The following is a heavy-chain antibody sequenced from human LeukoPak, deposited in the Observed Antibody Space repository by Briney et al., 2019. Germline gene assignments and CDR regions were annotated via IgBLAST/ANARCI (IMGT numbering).Heavy chain of an antibody. CDR1: GYTFTGYY. D-gene: IGHD5-24*01. V-gene: IGHV1-2*02. CDR3: AREWGEGDGYNYVSAYYFDY. Sequence: ASVKVSCKASGYTFTGYYMHWVRQAPGQGLEWMGWINPNSGGTNYAQKFQGRVTMTRDTSISTAYMELSRLRSDDTAVYYCAREWGEGDGYNYVSAYYFDYWGQGTLVTVSS. CDR2: INPNSGGT. J-gene: IGHJ4*02.